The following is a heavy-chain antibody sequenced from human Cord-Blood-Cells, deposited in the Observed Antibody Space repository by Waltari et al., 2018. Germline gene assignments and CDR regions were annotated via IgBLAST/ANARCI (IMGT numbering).Heavy chain of an antibody. J-gene: IGHJ4*02. Sequence: QVQLQQWGAGLLQPSETLSLTCAVYGRSFSGYYWSWIRLPPGQGLEWIGEINHSGSTNYNPSLKSRVTISVDTSKNQFSLKLSSVTAADTAVYYCARGGRRRIVVVPAARFFDYWGQGTLVTVSS. CDR1: GRSFSGYY. CDR3: ARGGRRRIVVVPAARFFDY. V-gene: IGHV4-34*01. D-gene: IGHD2-2*01. CDR2: INHSGST.